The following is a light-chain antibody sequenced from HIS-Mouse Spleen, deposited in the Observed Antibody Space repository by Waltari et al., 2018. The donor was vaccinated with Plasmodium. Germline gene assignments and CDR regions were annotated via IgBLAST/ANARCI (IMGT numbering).Light chain of an antibody. CDR1: SSDVGSSNL. CDR3: CSYAGSSTFVV. CDR2: EVS. J-gene: IGLJ2*01. Sequence: SALTQPASVSGSPGQSITISCTGTSSDVGSSNLVSLYQQHPGTSPKLMIYEVSKRPSVVSNRFSGSKSGNTASLTISGLQAEDEADYYCCSYAGSSTFVVFGGGTKLTVL. V-gene: IGLV2-23*02.